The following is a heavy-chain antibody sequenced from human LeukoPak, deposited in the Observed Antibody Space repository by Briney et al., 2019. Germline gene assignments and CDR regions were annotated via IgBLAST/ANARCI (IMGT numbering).Heavy chain of an antibody. V-gene: IGHV3-30*04. CDR2: KSYDGSNK. D-gene: IGHD5-12*01. Sequence: GGSLRLSCAASGFTFSSYAMHWVRQAPGKGLEWVAVKSYDGSNKYYADSVKGRFTISRDNSKNTLYLQMNSLRAEDTAVYYCARDIGDYDYDYWGQGTLVTVSS. CDR3: ARDIGDYDYDY. CDR1: GFTFSSYA. J-gene: IGHJ4*02.